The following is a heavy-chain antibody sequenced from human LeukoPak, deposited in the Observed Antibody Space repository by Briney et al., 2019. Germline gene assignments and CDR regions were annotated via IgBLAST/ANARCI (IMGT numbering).Heavy chain of an antibody. D-gene: IGHD3-22*01. Sequence: QPGGSLRLSCAASGFTFSSYAMSWVRQAPGKGLEWVSAISGSGGSTYYADSVKGRFTISRDNSKNTLYLQMNSLRAEDTAVYYCAKEVGYYDSSGEEVWYFDLWGRGTLVTVSS. CDR3: AKEVGYYDSSGEEVWYFDL. J-gene: IGHJ2*01. V-gene: IGHV3-23*01. CDR2: ISGSGGST. CDR1: GFTFSSYA.